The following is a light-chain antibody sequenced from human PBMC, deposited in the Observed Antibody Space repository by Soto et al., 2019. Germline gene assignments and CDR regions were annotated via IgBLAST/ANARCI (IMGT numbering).Light chain of an antibody. CDR3: QTWGSGIHV. Sequence: QLVLTQSPSASASLGASVKLTCTLSSGHSSYAIAWHQQQPETGPRYLMKLNSDGSHSKGDGIPDRFSGSSSVAERYLTISCLQSEDEADYYCQTWGSGIHVFGGGTKLTVL. CDR2: LNSDGSH. CDR1: SGHSSYA. V-gene: IGLV4-69*01. J-gene: IGLJ2*01.